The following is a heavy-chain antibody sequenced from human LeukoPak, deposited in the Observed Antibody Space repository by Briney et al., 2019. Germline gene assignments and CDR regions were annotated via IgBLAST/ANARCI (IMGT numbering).Heavy chain of an antibody. V-gene: IGHV3-33*08. D-gene: IGHD2-2*01. J-gene: IGHJ4*02. CDR3: ARNLPAADY. CDR2: IWYGGSNK. CDR1: GFTFSSYA. Sequence: PGGSLRLSCAASGFTFSSYAMHWVRQAPGKGLEWVTVIWYGGSNKYYADSVKGRFTISRDNAKNSLYLQMNSLRAEDTAVYYCARNLPAADYWGQGTLVTVSS.